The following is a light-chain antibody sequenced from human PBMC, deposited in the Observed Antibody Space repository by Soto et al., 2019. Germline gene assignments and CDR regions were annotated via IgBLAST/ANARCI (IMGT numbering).Light chain of an antibody. CDR2: GVS. CDR1: ESVSTN. V-gene: IGKV3-20*01. Sequence: EIEMTQSPATLSLAPGERVTLSCRASESVSTNLAWYQQKAGQAPRLLIYGVSSRATGIPDRFSGSGSGTDFTLTISRLEPEDFAVYYCQQYDSSPRTFGQGTKVDIK. J-gene: IGKJ1*01. CDR3: QQYDSSPRT.